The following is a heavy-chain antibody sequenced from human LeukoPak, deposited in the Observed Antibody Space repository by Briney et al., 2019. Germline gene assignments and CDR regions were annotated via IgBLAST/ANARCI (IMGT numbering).Heavy chain of an antibody. Sequence: PGGSLRLSCSASGFTFNRFYLHWVRQAPGKGLEFVSHISSNGATTYYADSVKGRFTISRDNSKNTLYLQMSSLRADDTAVYYCARESRGIPGTTAFDYWGQGTLVTVSS. J-gene: IGHJ4*02. V-gene: IGHV3-64D*06. CDR1: GFTFNRFY. CDR3: ARESRGIPGTTAFDY. D-gene: IGHD1-20*01. CDR2: ISSNGATT.